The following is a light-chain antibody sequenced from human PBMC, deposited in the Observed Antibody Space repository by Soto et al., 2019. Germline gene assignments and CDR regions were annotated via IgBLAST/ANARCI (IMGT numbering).Light chain of an antibody. J-gene: IGKJ1*01. CDR2: KVS. CDR3: MQATQSHWT. CDR1: QTLVHSDGNPS. V-gene: IGKV2-24*01. Sequence: MVMTQTPLPSPVTLGQAASISCSSSQTLVHSDGNPSLSWFQQRPGQPPRLLIYKVSDRFSGVPDRFSGSGAGTDFTLTISRVEAEDVGVYYCMQATQSHWTFGQGTKVEIK.